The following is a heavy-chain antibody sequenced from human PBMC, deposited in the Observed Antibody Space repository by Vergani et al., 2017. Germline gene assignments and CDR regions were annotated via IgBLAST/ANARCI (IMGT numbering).Heavy chain of an antibody. V-gene: IGHV1-69*01. CDR2: IIPIFGTA. CDR1: GGTFSSYA. J-gene: IGHJ6*03. D-gene: IGHD2-2*01. CDR3: ARRIVVPAANYYYYYYMDV. Sequence: QVQLVQSGAEVKKPGSSVKVSCKASGGTFSSYAISWVRQAPGQGLEWMGWIIPIFGTANYAQKFQGRVTITTDESTSTAYMELSSLRSEDTAVYYCARRIVVPAANYYYYYYMDVWGKGTTVTVSS.